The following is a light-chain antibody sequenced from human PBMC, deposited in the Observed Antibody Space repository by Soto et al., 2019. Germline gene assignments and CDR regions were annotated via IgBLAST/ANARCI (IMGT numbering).Light chain of an antibody. Sequence: QAVVTQEPSLTVSPGGTVTLTCGSTTGTVTSGHYPYGLQVKPGQAPRTLLYDINNKHSWTPARFSGSLLGGKAALTLSGVQPEDGADYCCMLSDSGPAIFGGGTQLTVL. CDR1: TGTVTSGHY. CDR2: DIN. CDR3: MLSDSGPAI. J-gene: IGLJ7*01. V-gene: IGLV7-46*01.